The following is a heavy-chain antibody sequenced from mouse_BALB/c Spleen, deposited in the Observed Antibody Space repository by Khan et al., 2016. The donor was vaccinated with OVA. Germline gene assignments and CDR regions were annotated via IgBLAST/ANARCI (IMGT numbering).Heavy chain of an antibody. CDR3: ARDGSLYNDAMDY. V-gene: IGHV3-2*02. J-gene: IGHJ4*01. D-gene: IGHD2-3*01. CDR2: ISSSGST. CDR1: GYSITSDYA. Sequence: EVQLQESGPGLVKPSQSLSLTCTVTGYSITSDYAWNWIRQFPGNKLEWMGYISSSGSTNYNPALKSRISITRDTSKNQFFLQLQSVTTEETATYYCARDGSLYNDAMDYWGQGTSVTVSS.